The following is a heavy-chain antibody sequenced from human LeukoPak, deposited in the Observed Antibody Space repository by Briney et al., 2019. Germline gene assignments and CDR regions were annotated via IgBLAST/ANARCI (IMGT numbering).Heavy chain of an antibody. CDR1: GFTFSSYS. CDR3: ARVVTAAWDWFDP. CDR2: ISSSGSFI. Sequence: SGGSLRLSCVASGFTFSSYSMNWVRQAPGKGLEWVSSISSSGSFIYYADSVKGRLTTSRDNAKNSLYLQMNSLRADDTAVYYCARVVTAAWDWFDPWGQGTLVTVSS. D-gene: IGHD2-2*01. V-gene: IGHV3-21*01. J-gene: IGHJ5*02.